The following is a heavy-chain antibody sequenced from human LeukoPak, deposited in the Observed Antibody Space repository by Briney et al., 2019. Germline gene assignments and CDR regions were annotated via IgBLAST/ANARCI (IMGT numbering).Heavy chain of an antibody. J-gene: IGHJ6*03. CDR3: ARERPAAVIAFYYYYYYMDV. Sequence: GASGKVSCKASGYTFTGYYMHWVRQAPGQGLEWMGWINPNSGGTNYAQKFQGRVTMTRDTSISTAYMELSRLRSDDTAVYYCARERPAAVIAFYYYYYYMDVWGKGTTVTVSS. V-gene: IGHV1-2*02. CDR1: GYTFTGYY. CDR2: INPNSGGT. D-gene: IGHD3-16*02.